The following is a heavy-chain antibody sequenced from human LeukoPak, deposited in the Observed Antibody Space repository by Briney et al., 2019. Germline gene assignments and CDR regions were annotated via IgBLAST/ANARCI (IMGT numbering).Heavy chain of an antibody. J-gene: IGHJ4*02. Sequence: ESSETLSLTCAVSGGSISGYYWSWIRQPPGKGLEWIGEINHSGSTYYNPSLKSRVTISVDRSKNQFSLKLSSVTAADTAVYYCARVDSSGAGDYFDCGGQGTLVTVSS. CDR3: ARVDSSGAGDYFDC. CDR2: INHSGST. D-gene: IGHD3-22*01. CDR1: GGSISGYY. V-gene: IGHV4-34*01.